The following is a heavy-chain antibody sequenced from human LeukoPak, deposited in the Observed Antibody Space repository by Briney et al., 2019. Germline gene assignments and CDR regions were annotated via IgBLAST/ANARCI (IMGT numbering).Heavy chain of an antibody. D-gene: IGHD2/OR15-2a*01. Sequence: ASVKVSCKASGGTFSSYAISWVRQAPGQGLEWMGRIIPILGIANYAQKFQGRVTITADKSTSTAYMQLSSLRSEDTAVYYCARDVIPQPFFDYWGQGTLVTVSS. V-gene: IGHV1-69*04. CDR2: IIPILGIA. J-gene: IGHJ4*02. CDR3: ARDVIPQPFFDY. CDR1: GGTFSSYA.